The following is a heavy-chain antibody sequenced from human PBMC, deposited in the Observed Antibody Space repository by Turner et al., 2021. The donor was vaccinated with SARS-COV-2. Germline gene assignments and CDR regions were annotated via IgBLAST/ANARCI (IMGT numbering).Heavy chain of an antibody. Sequence: QVQLVQSGAEVKKPGASVKVSCKVSGYTLPELSMHWVRQAPGKGLEWMVGFDAEDGETIYAQKFQGRITMTEDTSTDTAYMELSRLRSEDTAVYYCATGVAVAGTPSKYYYYYGMDVWGQGTTVTVSS. CDR3: ATGVAVAGTPSKYYYYYGMDV. CDR2: FDAEDGET. V-gene: IGHV1-24*01. D-gene: IGHD6-19*01. J-gene: IGHJ6*02. CDR1: GYTLPELS.